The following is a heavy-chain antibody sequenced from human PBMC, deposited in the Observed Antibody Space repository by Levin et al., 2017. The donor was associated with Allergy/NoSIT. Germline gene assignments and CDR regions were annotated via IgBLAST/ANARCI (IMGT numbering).Heavy chain of an antibody. D-gene: IGHD3-16*02. V-gene: IGHV3-15*01. CDR2: IKSKTDGGTT. Sequence: PEKGLEWVGRIKSKTDGGTTDYAAPVKGRFTISRDDSKNTLYLQMNSLKTEDTAVYYCTTDRGINDYVWGSYRPPQGLAFDIWGQGTMVTVSS. CDR3: TTDRGINDYVWGSYRPPQGLAFDI. J-gene: IGHJ3*02.